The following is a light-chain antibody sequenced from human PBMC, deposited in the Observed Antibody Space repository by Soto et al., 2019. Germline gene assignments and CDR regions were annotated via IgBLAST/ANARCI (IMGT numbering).Light chain of an antibody. CDR1: QSVGRN. CDR3: QEYSKWPLFT. Sequence: EIVVSQSPGILSVSPGDRATLSCRASQSVGRNLAWYQQKPGQAPTLLIYAASTRATGLPARFSGSGSGTDFTLTISSLQSEEFAVYYCQEYSKWPLFTFGPGTRVDIK. V-gene: IGKV3-15*01. CDR2: AAS. J-gene: IGKJ3*01.